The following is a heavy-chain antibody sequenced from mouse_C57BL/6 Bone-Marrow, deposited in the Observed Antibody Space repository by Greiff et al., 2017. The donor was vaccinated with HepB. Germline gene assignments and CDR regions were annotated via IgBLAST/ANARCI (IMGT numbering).Heavy chain of an antibody. J-gene: IGHJ4*01. Sequence: VKLQESGPELVKPGASVKISCKASGYAFSSSWMNWVKQRPGKGLEWIGRIYPGDGDTNYNGKFKGKATLTADKSSSTAYMQLSSLTSVDSAVYFCASAAYLYAMDYWGQGTSVTVSS. D-gene: IGHD5-1*01. CDR3: ASAAYLYAMDY. CDR2: IYPGDGDT. CDR1: GYAFSSSW. V-gene: IGHV1-82*01.